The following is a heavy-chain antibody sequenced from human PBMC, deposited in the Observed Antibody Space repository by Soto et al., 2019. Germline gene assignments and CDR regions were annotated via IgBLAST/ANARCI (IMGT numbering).Heavy chain of an antibody. CDR1: GLTFNRYW. CDR3: AKLPLLYGDYGSY. Sequence: GGSLRLSCAASGLTFNRYWMHWVRHAPGKCLVWVSHINTDGSTYYADSVKGRFTISRDNSKNTLYLQMNSLRAEDTAVYYCAKLPLLYGDYGSYWGQGTLVTVSS. V-gene: IGHV3-23*01. J-gene: IGHJ4*02. CDR2: INTDGST. D-gene: IGHD4-17*01.